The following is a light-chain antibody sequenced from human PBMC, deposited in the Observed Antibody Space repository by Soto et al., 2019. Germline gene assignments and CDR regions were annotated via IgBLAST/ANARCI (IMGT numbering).Light chain of an antibody. V-gene: IGKV3-15*01. J-gene: IGKJ2*01. CDR1: QHVSSN. Sequence: EIAMTQSPATLSVSPGGSATLSCRASQHVSSNFAWYRQKPGQAPTLLIYRASTRATGIPARFSGSGSGTEFTLTISSLQSEDFEVYYCQQYNNWPYTFGQGTKLEIK. CDR3: QQYNNWPYT. CDR2: RAS.